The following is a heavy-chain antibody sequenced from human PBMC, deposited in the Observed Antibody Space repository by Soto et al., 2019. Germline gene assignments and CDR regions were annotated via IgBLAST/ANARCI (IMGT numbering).Heavy chain of an antibody. CDR3: AKVLYCXSTSCYRAFYYYYGMDV. J-gene: IGHJ6*02. CDR2: ISYDGSNK. Sequence: GVSLRLSCAASGFTFSSYGMHWVRQAPGKGLEWVAVISYDGSNKYYADSVKGRFTISRDNSKNTLYLQMNSLRAEDTAVYYCAKVLYCXSTSCYRAFYYYYGMDVWGQGTTVTVSS. CDR1: GFTFSSYG. D-gene: IGHD2-2*02. V-gene: IGHV3-30*18.